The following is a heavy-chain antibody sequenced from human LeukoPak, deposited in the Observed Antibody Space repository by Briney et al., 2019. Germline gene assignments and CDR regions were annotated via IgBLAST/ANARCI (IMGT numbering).Heavy chain of an antibody. V-gene: IGHV4-34*01. Sequence: SETLSLTCAVYGGSFSGYYWSWIRQPPGKGLEWIGEINHSGSTNYNPSLKSRVTISVDTSKNQFSLKLSSVTAADTAVYYCAREPLVVVPAAIGASARYYFDYWGQGTLVPVSS. CDR3: AREPLVVVPAAIGASARYYFDY. D-gene: IGHD2-2*01. CDR1: GGSFSGYY. J-gene: IGHJ4*02. CDR2: INHSGST.